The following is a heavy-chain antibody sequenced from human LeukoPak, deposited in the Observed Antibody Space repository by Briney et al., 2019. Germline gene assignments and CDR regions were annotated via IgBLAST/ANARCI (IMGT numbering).Heavy chain of an antibody. Sequence: SETLSLTCTVSGGSISSSSYYWGWIRQPPGKGLEWIGSIYYSGSTYYNPSLKSRVTISVDTSKNQFSLKLSSVTAADTAVYYCARSPPYYEILTGYYKGIDYFDYWGQGTLVTVSS. V-gene: IGHV4-39*01. CDR2: IYYSGST. CDR1: GGSISSSSYY. CDR3: ARSPPYYEILTGYYKGIDYFDY. D-gene: IGHD3-9*01. J-gene: IGHJ4*02.